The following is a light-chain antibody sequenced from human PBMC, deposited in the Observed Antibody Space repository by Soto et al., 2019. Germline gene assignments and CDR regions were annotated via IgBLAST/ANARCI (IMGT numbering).Light chain of an antibody. CDR1: SSDVGAYNY. V-gene: IGLV2-14*01. CDR2: EVS. Sequence: QSVLTQPASVSGSPGQSITISCTGASSDVGAYNYASWYQQHPGKAPKLMIYEVSNRPSGVSDRFSGSRSGNTASLTISGLQAEDESDYYCISYTSSSTWVFGGGTKVTVL. J-gene: IGLJ3*02. CDR3: ISYTSSSTWV.